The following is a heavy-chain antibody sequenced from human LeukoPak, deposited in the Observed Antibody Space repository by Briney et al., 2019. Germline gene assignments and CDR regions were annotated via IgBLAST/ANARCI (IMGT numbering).Heavy chain of an antibody. CDR2: IIPIFGTA. V-gene: IGHV1-69*13. D-gene: IGHD5-12*01. CDR3: AREGDYSGYDLGAYTSEFDY. Sequence: ASVKVSCKASEGTFSSYAISWVRQAPGQGLEWMGGIIPIFGTANYAQKFKGRVTITADESTSTAYMELSSLRSEDTAVYYCAREGDYSGYDLGAYTSEFDYWGQGTLVTVSS. CDR1: EGTFSSYA. J-gene: IGHJ4*02.